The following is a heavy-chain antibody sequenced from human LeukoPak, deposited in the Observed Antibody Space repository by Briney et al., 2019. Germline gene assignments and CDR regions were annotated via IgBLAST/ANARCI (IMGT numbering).Heavy chain of an antibody. CDR1: GGTFSSYA. Sequence: SVKVSCKASGGTFSSYAISWVRQAPGQGLEWMGGIIPIFGTANSAQKFQGRVTITADESTSTAYMELSSLRSEDTAVYYCARDSADYYDSSGYYYWGQGTLVTVSS. CDR3: ARDSADYYDSSGYYY. V-gene: IGHV1-69*13. J-gene: IGHJ4*02. D-gene: IGHD3-22*01. CDR2: IIPIFGTA.